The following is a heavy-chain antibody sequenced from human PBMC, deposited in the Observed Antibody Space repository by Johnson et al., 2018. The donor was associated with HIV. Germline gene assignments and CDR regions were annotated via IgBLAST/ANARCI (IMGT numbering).Heavy chain of an antibody. V-gene: IGHV3-23*04. CDR3: ARERATLFFRASGAAFNV. Sequence: VQLVESGGGLVQPGGSLTLSCAASGLIFSSFALSWVRQAPGKGLEWVSTISDTGSSTYYADSVKGRFTISRNNSKNSLYLQMNSLRADDTAVYYCARERATLFFRASGAAFNVWGQGTMVTVSS. CDR1: GLIFSSFA. CDR2: ISDTGSST. D-gene: IGHD3-3*01. J-gene: IGHJ3*01.